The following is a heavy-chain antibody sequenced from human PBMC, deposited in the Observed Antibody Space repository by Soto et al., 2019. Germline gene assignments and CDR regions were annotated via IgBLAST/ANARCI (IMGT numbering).Heavy chain of an antibody. D-gene: IGHD5-12*01. CDR1: GYTFTSYY. CDR2: INPSGGST. V-gene: IGHV1-46*03. J-gene: IGHJ4*02. Sequence: QVQLVQSGAEVKKPGASVKVSCKASGYTFTSYYMHWVRQAPGQGLEWMGIINPSGGSTSYAQKFQGRVTITRDKSTSTVYMELSGLRSEDTNVYYCASQISFPGYSGYPYDWGQGTLVTVSS. CDR3: ASQISFPGYSGYPYD.